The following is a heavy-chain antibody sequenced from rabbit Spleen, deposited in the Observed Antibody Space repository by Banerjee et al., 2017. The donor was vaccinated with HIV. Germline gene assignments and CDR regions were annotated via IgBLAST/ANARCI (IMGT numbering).Heavy chain of an antibody. V-gene: IGHV1S40*01. CDR3: ARDLDGVIGWNFGW. J-gene: IGHJ6*01. CDR1: GFSFSSGYD. Sequence: QSLEESGGDLVKPGASLTLTCTASGFSFSSGYDMCWVRQAPGKGLEWIACIGAGISYTIYYATWAKGRFTISKTSSTTVTLQMTSLTAADTATYFCARDLDGVIGWNFGWWGPGTLVTVS. D-gene: IGHD4-1*01. CDR2: IGAGISYTI.